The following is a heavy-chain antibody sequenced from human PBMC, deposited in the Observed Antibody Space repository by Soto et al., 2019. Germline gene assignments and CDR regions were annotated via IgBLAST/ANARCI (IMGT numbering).Heavy chain of an antibody. CDR3: GCRGRYSDFDV. CDR2: ISSSSSYI. Sequence: EVQLVESGGGLVKPGGSLRLSCAASGFTFSSYSMNWVRQAPGKGLEWVSSISSSSSYIYYADSVKGRFTISRDNAKNSLYLQMNSRRDEEPAVYYCGCRGRYSDFDVRGQGTMVTVSS. D-gene: IGHD1-26*01. J-gene: IGHJ3*01. V-gene: IGHV3-21*01. CDR1: GFTFSSYS.